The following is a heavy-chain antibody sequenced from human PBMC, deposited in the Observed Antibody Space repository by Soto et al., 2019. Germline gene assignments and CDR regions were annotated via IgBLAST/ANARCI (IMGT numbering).Heavy chain of an antibody. V-gene: IGHV3-74*01. D-gene: IGHD3-16*01. J-gene: IGHJ6*03. CDR3: ARVLSRYYYYMDV. Sequence: GSLRLSCAASGFTFSSYWMHWVRQAPGKGLVWVSRINSDGSSTSYADSVKGRFTISRDNAKNTLYLQMNSLRAEDTAVYYWARVLSRYYYYMDVWGKGTTVTVSS. CDR2: INSDGSST. CDR1: GFTFSSYW.